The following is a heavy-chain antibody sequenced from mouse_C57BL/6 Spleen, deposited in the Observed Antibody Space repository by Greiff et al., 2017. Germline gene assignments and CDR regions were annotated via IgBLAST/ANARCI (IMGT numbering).Heavy chain of an antibody. J-gene: IGHJ3*01. CDR2: IYPGSGNT. D-gene: IGHD2-5*01. CDR3: SYSNVFAY. Sequence: VLLQQSGAELVRPGASVKLSCKASGYTFTDYYINWVKQRPGQGLEWIARIYPGSGNTYYNEKFKGKATLTAEKSSSTAYMQLSSLTSEYSAVYFCSYSNVFAYWGQGTLVTVSA. CDR1: GYTFTDYY. V-gene: IGHV1-76*01.